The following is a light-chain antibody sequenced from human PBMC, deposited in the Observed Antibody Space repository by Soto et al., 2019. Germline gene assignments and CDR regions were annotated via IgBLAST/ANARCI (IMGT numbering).Light chain of an antibody. Sequence: QSALTQPASVSGSPGQSITISCTGTSSGVGGYNYVSWYQQHPGKAPKLMIYDVSNRPSGVSNRFSGSKSGNTASLTISGLQAEDEAGYYCSSYTSSSTLVFGGGTKLTVL. CDR3: SSYTSSSTLV. CDR2: DVS. V-gene: IGLV2-14*01. J-gene: IGLJ2*01. CDR1: SSGVGGYNY.